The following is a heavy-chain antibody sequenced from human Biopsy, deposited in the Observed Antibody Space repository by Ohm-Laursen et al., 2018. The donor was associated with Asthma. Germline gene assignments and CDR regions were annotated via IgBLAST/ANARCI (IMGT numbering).Heavy chain of an antibody. CDR2: INAGNGNT. CDR1: GYTFIHYA. J-gene: IGHJ3*01. D-gene: IGHD3-9*01. CDR3: ARTYYDFLTGQVKDVFGV. V-gene: IGHV1-3*01. Sequence: ATVKISCKASGYTFIHYAIHWVRQAPGQRLEWMGWINAGNGNTKYSQKVQGRVTITRDTSASTAYMDLSSLRSEDTATYYCARTYYDFLTGQVKDVFGVWGQGTMVTVSS.